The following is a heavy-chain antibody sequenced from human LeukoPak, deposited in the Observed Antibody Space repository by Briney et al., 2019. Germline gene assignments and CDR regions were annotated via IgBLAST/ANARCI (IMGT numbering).Heavy chain of an antibody. CDR3: ARGWGSWNFDL. D-gene: IGHD7-27*01. CDR2: ISSSSRYI. V-gene: IGHV3-21*01. CDR1: GFSFNTYS. Sequence: GGSLRLSCTGSGFSFNTYSMNWVRQAPRKGLEWVSSISSSSRYILYAESVKGRFTISRDNAKNSLYLQMNSLRAEDTAVYYCARGWGSWNFDLRGRGTLVTVSS. J-gene: IGHJ2*01.